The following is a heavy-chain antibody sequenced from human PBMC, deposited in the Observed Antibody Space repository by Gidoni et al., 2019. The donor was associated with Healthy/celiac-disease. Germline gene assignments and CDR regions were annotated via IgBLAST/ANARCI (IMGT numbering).Heavy chain of an antibody. CDR3: ARLIGIAVAGTENDY. D-gene: IGHD6-19*01. CDR1: GGTFSSYA. CDR2: SIPIFCTA. Sequence: QVQLVQSGAEVKKPGSSVKVSCKASGGTFSSYAISWVRQAPGQGREWMGGSIPIFCTANYAQKFQGRVTITADKSTSTAYMELSSLRSEYTAVYYCARLIGIAVAGTENDYWGQGTLVTVSS. J-gene: IGHJ4*02. V-gene: IGHV1-69*06.